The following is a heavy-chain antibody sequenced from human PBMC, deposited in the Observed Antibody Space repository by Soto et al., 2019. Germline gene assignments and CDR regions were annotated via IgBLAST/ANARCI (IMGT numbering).Heavy chain of an antibody. D-gene: IGHD4-17*01. J-gene: IGHJ3*02. CDR2: ISYDGNT. Sequence: SETMSVTCTVAGGSVSNSQCFWVWLRQPPGTGLEWIGYISYDGNTNYNPSLKSRVTISVDTSKNQFSLKLSSVTAADTAVYYCAREGGDYDDAFDIWGQGTMVTVSS. V-gene: IGHV4-61*01. CDR1: GGSVSNSQCF. CDR3: AREGGDYDDAFDI.